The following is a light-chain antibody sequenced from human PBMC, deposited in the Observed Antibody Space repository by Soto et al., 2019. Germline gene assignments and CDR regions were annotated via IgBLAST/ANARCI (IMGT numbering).Light chain of an antibody. J-gene: IGLJ1*01. CDR3: CSYAGNTTYV. CDR2: EGT. V-gene: IGLV2-23*01. CDR1: SSDIGIYNL. Sequence: QSALTQPASVSGSPGQSITISCTGTSSDIGIYNLVSWYQQHPGKAPELMIYEGTRRPSGVSNRFSASKSGNTAALTISGLQAEDEGDYYCCSYAGNTTYVFGTGTKLTVL.